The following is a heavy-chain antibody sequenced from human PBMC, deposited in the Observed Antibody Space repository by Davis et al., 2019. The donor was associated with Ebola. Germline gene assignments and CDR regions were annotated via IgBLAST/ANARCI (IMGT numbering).Heavy chain of an antibody. CDR2: INPNSGGT. CDR3: ARSRYYDFWSGYYIGHDAFDI. V-gene: IGHV1-2*02. CDR1: GYTFTGYY. J-gene: IGHJ3*02. Sequence: ASVKVSCKASGYTFTGYYMHWVRQAPGQGLEWMGWINPNSGGTNYAQKFQGRVTMTRDTSISTAYMELSRLRSDDTAVYYCARSRYYDFWSGYYIGHDAFDIWGQGTMVTVSS. D-gene: IGHD3-3*01.